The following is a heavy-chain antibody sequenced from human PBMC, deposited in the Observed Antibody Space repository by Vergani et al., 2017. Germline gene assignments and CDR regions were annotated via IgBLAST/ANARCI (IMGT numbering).Heavy chain of an antibody. V-gene: IGHV5-51*01. CDR1: GYSFTNYW. CDR3: ARLYGRDSSGSKYFDY. Sequence: EVQLVQSGAEVKKPGESLKISCQISGYSFTNYWIGWVRQMPGKGLEWMGIIHPADSDTSYSPSFQGQVTISVDKSISTAYLQRSSLRASDSAMYYCARLYGRDSSGSKYFDYWEQGGLVTVS. J-gene: IGHJ4*02. D-gene: IGHD3-22*01. CDR2: IHPADSDT.